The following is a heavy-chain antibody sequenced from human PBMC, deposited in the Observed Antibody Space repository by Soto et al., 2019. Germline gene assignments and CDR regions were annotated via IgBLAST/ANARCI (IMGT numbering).Heavy chain of an antibody. CDR2: IGTTSSYI. CDR1: GFTFGTYT. D-gene: IGHD3-3*01. J-gene: IGHJ5*02. Sequence: PGGSLRLSCAASGFTFGTYTMNWVRQVPGKGLEWVSSIGTTSSYIYYADSVKGRFTISRDNAKNSLYLQMNSLRAEDTAVYYCARGPTIFGIRFDPWGQGTLVTVSS. CDR3: ARGPTIFGIRFDP. V-gene: IGHV3-21*01.